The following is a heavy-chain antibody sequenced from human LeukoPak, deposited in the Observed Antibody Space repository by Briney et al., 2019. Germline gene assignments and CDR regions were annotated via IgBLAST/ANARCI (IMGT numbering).Heavy chain of an antibody. D-gene: IGHD1-14*01. CDR3: ARGRKTGTTSFDY. J-gene: IGHJ4*02. Sequence: ASETLSLTCAVYGGSFSGYYWSWIRQPPGKGLEWIGEINHSGSTNYNPSLKSRVTISVDTSKNQFSLKLSSVTAADTAVYYCARGRKTGTTSFDYWGRGTLVTVSS. V-gene: IGHV4-34*01. CDR1: GGSFSGYY. CDR2: INHSGST.